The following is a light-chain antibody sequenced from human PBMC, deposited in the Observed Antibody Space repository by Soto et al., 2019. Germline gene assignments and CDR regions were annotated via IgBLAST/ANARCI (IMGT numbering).Light chain of an antibody. J-gene: IGKJ5*01. Sequence: EIVLTQSPGTLSLSPGERATLSCRASQSVSSSSLAWYQQKPGQAPRLLIFGASSRATGIPDRFSGSGSGTDFTLTISRLEPEDFAVYYCQQYGVSITFGQGTRLEIK. CDR2: GAS. CDR1: QSVSSSS. CDR3: QQYGVSIT. V-gene: IGKV3-20*01.